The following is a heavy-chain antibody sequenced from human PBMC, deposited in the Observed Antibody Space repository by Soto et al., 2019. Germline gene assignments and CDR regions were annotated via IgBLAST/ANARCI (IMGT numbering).Heavy chain of an antibody. CDR1: GFTCSSYS. J-gene: IGHJ4*02. Sequence: EVQLVESGGGLAKPGGSLRLSCAASGFTCSSYSMYWVRQAPGKGLEWVSSISSSSSYIYYADSVKGRFAISRDNAQNSLYLQSNSLRAEDTAVYYCAREGYDSSGYLRLFDYWGQGTLVTVSS. D-gene: IGHD3-22*01. CDR2: ISSSSSYI. V-gene: IGHV3-21*01. CDR3: AREGYDSSGYLRLFDY.